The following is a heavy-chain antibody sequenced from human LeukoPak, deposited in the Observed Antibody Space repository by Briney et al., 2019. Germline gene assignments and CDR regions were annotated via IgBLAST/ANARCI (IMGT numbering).Heavy chain of an antibody. CDR3: VRHDLNWFHP. CDR2: IYYSGST. CDR1: GGSISSYY. V-gene: IGHV4-59*01. J-gene: IGHJ5*02. Sequence: PSETLSLTCTVSGGSISSYYWSWIRQPPGKGLEWIGYIYYSGSTNYNPSLKSRVTISEDTSKNQFSLKWSAGTAAQTAVNYCVRHDLNWFHPWGQGTMVTVSS. D-gene: IGHD1-1*01.